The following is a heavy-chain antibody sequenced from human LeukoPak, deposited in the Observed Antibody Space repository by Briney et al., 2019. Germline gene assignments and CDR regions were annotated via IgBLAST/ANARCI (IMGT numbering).Heavy chain of an antibody. J-gene: IGHJ4*02. CDR2: IYHSGST. CDR3: ASSAAGIDY. D-gene: IGHD6-13*01. Sequence: SETLSLTCTVFGGSISSYYWSWIRQPPGKGLEWIGYIYHSGSTYYNPSLKSRVTISVDRSKNQFFLKLSSVTAADTAVYYCASSAAGIDYWGQGTLVTVSS. CDR1: GGSISSYY. V-gene: IGHV4-59*12.